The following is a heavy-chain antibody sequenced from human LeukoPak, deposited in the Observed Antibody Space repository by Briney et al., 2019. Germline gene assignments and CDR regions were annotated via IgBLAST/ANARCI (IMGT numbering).Heavy chain of an antibody. CDR1: GFTFSSCG. V-gene: IGHV3-33*01. CDR3: ARGPGFLTDY. Sequence: GGSLRLSCTASGFTFSSCGMHWVRQAPGQGLEWVAVIWSDGSKKYHADSVKGRFTISRDNAKNSLYLQMNSLRVEDTAVYYCARGPGFLTDYWGQGTLVTVSS. CDR2: IWSDGSKK. D-gene: IGHD3-3*01. J-gene: IGHJ4*02.